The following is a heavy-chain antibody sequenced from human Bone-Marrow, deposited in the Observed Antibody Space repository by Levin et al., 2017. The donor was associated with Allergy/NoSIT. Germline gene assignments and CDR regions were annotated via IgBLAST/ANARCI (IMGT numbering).Heavy chain of an antibody. CDR3: ARDTRAFSSSSGYFDH. Sequence: KISCQVSGGTFKNYGVAWVRQAPGQGLEWVGRIIPISATANYAQKFQGRVTITADESTTTVYMELSSLRSEDTAIYFCARDTRAFSSSSGYFDHWGQGSLVTVSS. CDR2: IIPISATA. D-gene: IGHD2-2*01. J-gene: IGHJ4*02. V-gene: IGHV1-69*15. CDR1: GGTFKNYG.